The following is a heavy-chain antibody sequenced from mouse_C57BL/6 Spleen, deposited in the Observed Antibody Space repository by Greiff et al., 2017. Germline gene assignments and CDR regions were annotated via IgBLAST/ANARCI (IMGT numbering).Heavy chain of an antibody. J-gene: IGHJ2*01. Sequence: LVESGTELVKPGASVKLSCKASGYTFTSSWMHWVKQRPGQGLEWIGNINPSNGGTNYNEKFKSKATLTVDTSSSTAYMQLSSLTSEDSAVYYCAREGGTTVAYFDYWGQGTTLTVSS. V-gene: IGHV1-53*01. D-gene: IGHD1-1*01. CDR1: GYTFTSSW. CDR3: AREGGTTVAYFDY. CDR2: INPSNGGT.